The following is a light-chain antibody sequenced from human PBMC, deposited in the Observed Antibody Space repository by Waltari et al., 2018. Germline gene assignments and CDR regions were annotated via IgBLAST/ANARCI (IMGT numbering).Light chain of an antibody. CDR2: EVT. J-gene: IGLJ2*01. V-gene: IGLV2-23*02. Sequence: QSALTQPASVSGSPGQSITIPCTGTSSDVWSYNLVSWYQQHPGKAPKLMIYEVTKRPSGVSNRFSGSKSGNTASLTISGLQAEDESDYYCCSYAGASTHVVFGGGTKVTVL. CDR1: SSDVWSYNL. CDR3: CSYAGASTHVV.